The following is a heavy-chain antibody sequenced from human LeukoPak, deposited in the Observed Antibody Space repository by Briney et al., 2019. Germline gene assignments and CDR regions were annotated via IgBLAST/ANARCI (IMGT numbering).Heavy chain of an antibody. J-gene: IGHJ4*02. CDR3: VLGEETAMVSYFDY. CDR2: ISSSSSYI. Sequence: GGSLRLSCAASGFTFSSYSLNWVRQAPGQGLEWVSSISSSSSYIYYADSVKGRFTISRDNAKKSLYLQMKSLRAEDTAVYHCVLGEETAMVSYFDYWGQGTLVTVSS. V-gene: IGHV3-21*01. D-gene: IGHD5-18*01. CDR1: GFTFSSYS.